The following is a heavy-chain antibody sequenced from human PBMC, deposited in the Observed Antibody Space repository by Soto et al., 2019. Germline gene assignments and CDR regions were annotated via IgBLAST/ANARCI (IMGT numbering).Heavy chain of an antibody. CDR1: GGSISSYY. V-gene: IGHV4-59*01. CDR3: ARGDLGWGYAFDI. Sequence: NPSETLSLTCTVSGGSISSYYWSWIRQPPGKGLEWIGYIYYSGSTNDNPSLKSRVTISVDTSKNQFSLKLSSVTAADTAVYYCARGDLGWGYAFDIWGQGTMVTVSS. CDR2: IYYSGST. J-gene: IGHJ3*02. D-gene: IGHD6-19*01.